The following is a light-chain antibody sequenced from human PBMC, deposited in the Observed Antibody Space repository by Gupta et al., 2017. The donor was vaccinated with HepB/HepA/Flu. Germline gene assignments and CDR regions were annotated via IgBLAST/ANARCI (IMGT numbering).Light chain of an antibody. CDR3: CSYAGSGTLV. J-gene: IGLJ2*01. CDR1: SSDVGNYKV. CDR2: EVS. V-gene: IGLV2-23*02. Sequence: QSALTPPASVSGSPGPSITISCTGTSSDVGNYKVVSWYQQDPGKAPKLIIYEVSERPSGVSDRFSGSKSGNTASLTISGLQAEDEADYYCCSYAGSGTLVCGGGTKLTVL.